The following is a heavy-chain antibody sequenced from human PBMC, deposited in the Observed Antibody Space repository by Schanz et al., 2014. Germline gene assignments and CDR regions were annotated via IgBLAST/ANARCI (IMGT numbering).Heavy chain of an antibody. V-gene: IGHV1-2*06. CDR2: INPYTGGT. Sequence: QEQLVQSGAEVKTPGDSVKVSCKASGYSIGGYYMHWVRQAPGVGPEWMGQINPYTGGTQYAQKFQGRVTMTTAKSISTVYMELSRLRSDDTAVYYCARVRSEDYGGMDVWGQGTTVTVSS. J-gene: IGHJ6*02. CDR3: ARVRSEDYGGMDV. CDR1: GYSIGGYY.